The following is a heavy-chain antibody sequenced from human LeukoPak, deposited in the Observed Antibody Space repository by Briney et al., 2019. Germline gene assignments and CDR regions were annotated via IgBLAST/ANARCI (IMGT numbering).Heavy chain of an antibody. CDR1: GGSISSYY. CDR3: ARDRYGMDV. V-gene: IGHV4-59*01. Sequence: KPSETLSLTCTVSGGSISSYYWSWIRQPPGKGLEWIGYIYYSGSTNYNPSLKSRVTISVDTSKNQFSPKLSPVTAADTAVYYCARDRYGMDVWGQGTTVTVSS. J-gene: IGHJ6*02. CDR2: IYYSGST.